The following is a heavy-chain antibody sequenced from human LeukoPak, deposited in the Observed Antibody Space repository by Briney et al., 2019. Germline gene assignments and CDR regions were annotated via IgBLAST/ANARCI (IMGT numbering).Heavy chain of an antibody. J-gene: IGHJ4*02. CDR2: VRGSGGDT. CDR1: GITFSSSA. D-gene: IGHD3-10*01. CDR3: ATGTMVRGSNVDY. Sequence: GGSLRLSCAASGITFSSSAMNWVRQAPGKRPQWVSTVRGSGGDTYYADSVKGRLTISRDTSKNTLYLQMNSLRAEDTAVYYCATGTMVRGSNVDYWGQGTLVTVSS. V-gene: IGHV3-23*01.